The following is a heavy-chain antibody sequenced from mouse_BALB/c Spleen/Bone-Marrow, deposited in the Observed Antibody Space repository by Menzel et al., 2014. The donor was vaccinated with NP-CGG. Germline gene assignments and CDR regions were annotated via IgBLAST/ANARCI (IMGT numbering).Heavy chain of an antibody. D-gene: IGHD1-1*01. CDR2: IDPSDSDA. J-gene: IGHJ1*01. Sequence: QVQLQQSGAEPVKPGASVKLSCKASGYTFTIYWMHWVKQRPGQGLEWIGEIDPSDSDANYNQKFKGKATLTVDKSSTTACMQLSSLTSEDSAVYYCARRNYYGSHYWYFDVWGAGTTVTVSS. CDR1: GYTFTIYW. V-gene: IGHV1-69*02. CDR3: ARRNYYGSHYWYFDV.